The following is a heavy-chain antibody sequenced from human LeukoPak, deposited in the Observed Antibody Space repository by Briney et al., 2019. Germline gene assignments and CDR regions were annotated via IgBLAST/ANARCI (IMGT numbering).Heavy chain of an antibody. CDR1: GFTFSSYS. J-gene: IGHJ6*03. CDR2: ISSSSSTI. CDR3: ARDRWELLPYYYYYMDV. Sequence: GGSLRLSCAASGFTFSSYSMNWVRQAPGKGLEWVSYISSSSSTIYYADSVKGRFTISRDNAKNSLYLQMNSLRAEDTAVYYCARDRWELLPYYYYYMDVWGKGTTVTVSS. V-gene: IGHV3-48*04. D-gene: IGHD1-26*01.